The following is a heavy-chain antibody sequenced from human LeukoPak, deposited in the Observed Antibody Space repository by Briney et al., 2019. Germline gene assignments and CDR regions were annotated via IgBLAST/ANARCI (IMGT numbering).Heavy chain of an antibody. D-gene: IGHD1-26*01. Sequence: GGSLRLSCAASGFTFSSYAMSWVRQAPGKGLVWVSRIGTDGSSTSYADSVRGRFTISRDNAKNTLYLQMNSLRAEDTAVYYCARVGGSPYFDYWGQGSLVTVSS. V-gene: IGHV3-74*01. CDR1: GFTFSSYA. CDR2: IGTDGSST. J-gene: IGHJ4*02. CDR3: ARVGGSPYFDY.